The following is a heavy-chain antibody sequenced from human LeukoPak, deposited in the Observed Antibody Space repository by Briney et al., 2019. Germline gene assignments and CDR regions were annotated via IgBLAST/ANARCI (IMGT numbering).Heavy chain of an antibody. Sequence: QPGGSLRLSCAASGFTFNNYAMSWVRQAPGKGLEWVSDISASGDFTYYADSVRGRFTISRDNSKSTLYLQMNSLRAEDTALYYCAKEALWMDSSTLFDYWGQGGLVTVSS. J-gene: IGHJ4*02. CDR1: GFTFNNYA. V-gene: IGHV3-23*01. CDR3: AKEALWMDSSTLFDY. D-gene: IGHD6-13*01. CDR2: ISASGDFT.